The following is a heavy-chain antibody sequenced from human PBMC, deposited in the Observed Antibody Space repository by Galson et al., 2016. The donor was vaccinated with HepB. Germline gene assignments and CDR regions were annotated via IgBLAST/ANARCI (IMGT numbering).Heavy chain of an antibody. CDR2: INQGGSEE. J-gene: IGHJ5*02. CDR3: ARDLSFGGGSSWYDV. CDR1: GFTFSTYW. V-gene: IGHV3-7*05. D-gene: IGHD3-10*01. Sequence: SLRLSCAASGFTFSTYWMTWVRQAPGKGLEWVANINQGGSEENYVDSMKGRFTISRDNAKNSLFLQINSLRAEDAAVYYCARDLSFGGGSSWYDVWGQGTLVTVSS.